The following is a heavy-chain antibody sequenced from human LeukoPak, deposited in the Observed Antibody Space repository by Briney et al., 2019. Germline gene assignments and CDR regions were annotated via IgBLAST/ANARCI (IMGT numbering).Heavy chain of an antibody. CDR2: IKEDGAKI. J-gene: IGHJ3*01. V-gene: IGHV3-7*01. CDR3: ARGSGDYSRDVWYDAHDV. Sequence: GGSLRLSCAASGFTFNNYWMTWVRQAPGKGLEWVANIKEDGAKIYYGDSVKGRFTISRDNAKKSLYLQMTSLRADDTAVYYCARGSGDYSRDVWYDAHDVWGQGAMVTVAS. CDR1: GFTFNNYW. D-gene: IGHD3-10*01.